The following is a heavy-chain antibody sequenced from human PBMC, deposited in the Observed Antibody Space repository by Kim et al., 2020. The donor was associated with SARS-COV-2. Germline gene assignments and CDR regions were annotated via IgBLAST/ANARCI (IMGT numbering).Heavy chain of an antibody. Sequence: SETLSLTCTVSGGSISSSSYYWGWIRQPPGKGLEWIGSIYYSGSTYYNPSLKSRVTISVDTSKNQFSLKLSSVTAADTAVYYCARRAYYYDSSGYYRAEYFQHWGQGTLVTVSS. CDR2: IYYSGST. CDR1: GGSISSSSYY. D-gene: IGHD3-22*01. J-gene: IGHJ1*01. V-gene: IGHV4-39*07. CDR3: ARRAYYYDSSGYYRAEYFQH.